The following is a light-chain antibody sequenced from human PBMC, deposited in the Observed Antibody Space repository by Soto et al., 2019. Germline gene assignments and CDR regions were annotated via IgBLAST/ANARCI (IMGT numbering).Light chain of an antibody. V-gene: IGKV3-15*01. Sequence: EIVWTQSPSTLSVAPGAEATLSCRASQSVSTNLAWYQQKSGQAARLLIYGTSTRATGIPARFSGSGYGTEFSLTISSLQSEDFVVYYCQQYHNWPVTFGPGTKVDIK. CDR2: GTS. CDR1: QSVSTN. J-gene: IGKJ3*01. CDR3: QQYHNWPVT.